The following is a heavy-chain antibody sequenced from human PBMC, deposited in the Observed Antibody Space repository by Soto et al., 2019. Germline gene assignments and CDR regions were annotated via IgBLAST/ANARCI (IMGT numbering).Heavy chain of an antibody. D-gene: IGHD1-26*01. CDR1: GFTFSTYA. CDR2: ISVSDGST. Sequence: PGGSLRLSCAASGFTFSTYAMSWVRQDPGKGLEWVSAISVSDGSTYYTDSVKGRFTISRDNSKNTLYLQMDSLRAEDTAVYYCALRKTGSYFDSWGKRTLFTTSS. J-gene: IGHJ4*02. V-gene: IGHV3-23*01. CDR3: ALRKTGSYFDS.